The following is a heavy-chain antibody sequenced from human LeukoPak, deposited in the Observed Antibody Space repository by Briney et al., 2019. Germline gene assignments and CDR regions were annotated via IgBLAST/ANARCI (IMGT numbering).Heavy chain of an antibody. D-gene: IGHD2-15*01. V-gene: IGHV3-9*01. J-gene: IGHJ4*02. CDR2: ISWNSGDI. Sequence: GRSLRLSCAASGFTFDDYAMHWVRQAPGKGLEWVSGISWNSGDIGYADFVKGRFTISRDNAKNSLYLQMNCLRAEDTALYYCAKAKGSRSPFDYWGQGTLVTVSS. CDR3: AKAKGSRSPFDY. CDR1: GFTFDDYA.